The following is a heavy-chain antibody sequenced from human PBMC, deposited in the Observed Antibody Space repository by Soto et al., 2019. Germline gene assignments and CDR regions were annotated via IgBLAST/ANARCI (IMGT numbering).Heavy chain of an antibody. V-gene: IGHV4-31*03. D-gene: IGHD2-15*01. J-gene: IGHJ5*02. CDR1: GGSISSGGYY. CDR3: ARTCCSGGSCYYNWFDP. CDR2: IYYSGST. Sequence: ASETLSLTCTVSGGSISSGGYYWSWIRQHPGKGLEWIGYIYYSGSTYYNPSLKSRVTISVDTSKNQFSLKLSSVTAADTAVYYCARTCCSGGSCYYNWFDPWGQGTLVTVSS.